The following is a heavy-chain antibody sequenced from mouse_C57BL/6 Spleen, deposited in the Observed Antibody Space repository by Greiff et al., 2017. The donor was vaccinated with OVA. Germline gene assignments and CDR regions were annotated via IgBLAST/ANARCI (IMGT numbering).Heavy chain of an antibody. J-gene: IGHJ2*01. Sequence: VQLQQSGPEPVKPGASVKISCKASGYTFTDYYMNWVKQSHGKSLEWIGDINPNNGGTSYNQKFKGKATLTVDKSSSTAYMELRSLTSEDSAVYYCAIRDGYFLDYWGQGTTLTVSS. CDR3: AIRDGYFLDY. CDR2: INPNNGGT. V-gene: IGHV1-26*01. D-gene: IGHD2-3*01. CDR1: GYTFTDYY.